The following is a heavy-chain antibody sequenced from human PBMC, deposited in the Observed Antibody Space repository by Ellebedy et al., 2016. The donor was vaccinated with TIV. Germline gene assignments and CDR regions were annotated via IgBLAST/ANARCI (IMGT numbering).Heavy chain of an antibody. J-gene: IGHJ4*02. CDR1: GFTFSRYA. V-gene: IGHV3-23*01. D-gene: IGHD5-18*01. Sequence: GESLKISCAASGFTFSRYAMTWVRQAPGKGLEWVSGIVGSGAQKYADSVKGRLTISRDNSKSTVDLQMNSLRAEDTAVYFCARDRTPGDGYWVFDYWGQGTLVTVSS. CDR3: ARDRTPGDGYWVFDY. CDR2: IVGSGA.